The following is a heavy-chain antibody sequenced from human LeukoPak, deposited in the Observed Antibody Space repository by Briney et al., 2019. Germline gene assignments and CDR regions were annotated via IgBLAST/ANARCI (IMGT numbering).Heavy chain of an antibody. Sequence: SETLSLTCTVSGGSISSYYWSWIRQPPGKGLEWIAYIYDSGSTNYNPSLKSRVTISVDTSKNQFSLKLSSVAAADTAVYYCARGGCSSTSCYGIYYYYYMDVWGKETTVTVSS. CDR1: GGSISSYY. V-gene: IGHV4-59*01. J-gene: IGHJ6*03. CDR3: ARGGCSSTSCYGIYYYYYMDV. CDR2: IYDSGST. D-gene: IGHD2-2*01.